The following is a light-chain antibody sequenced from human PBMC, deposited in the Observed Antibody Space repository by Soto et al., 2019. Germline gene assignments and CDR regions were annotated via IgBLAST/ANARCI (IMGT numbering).Light chain of an antibody. Sequence: EIVLTQSPGTLSLSPGERATLSCTASQSVSSSYLAWYQQKPGEAPRLLIYGASTRATGITDRFSGSGSGTNVTLTISRLELEDIAVYFYQRYGTSPLGFTFAAGTKVDVK. CDR1: QSVSSSY. CDR3: QRYGTSPLGFT. J-gene: IGKJ3*01. V-gene: IGKV3-20*01. CDR2: GAS.